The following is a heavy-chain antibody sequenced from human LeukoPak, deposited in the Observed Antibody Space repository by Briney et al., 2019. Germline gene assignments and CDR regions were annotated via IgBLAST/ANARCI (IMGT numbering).Heavy chain of an antibody. J-gene: IGHJ4*02. CDR1: GFTLNYYA. V-gene: IGHV3-23*01. CDR2: ITGSGAST. Sequence: PGGSLRLSCTASGFTLNYYAMTWVRQAPGEGRGWVVAITGSGASTNYADPVKGRFTISRDNSKNTIYLQMNSLRAEDTAKYYCAKRSSSIGVYFDFWGRGTLVTVSS. CDR3: AKRSSSIGVYFDF. D-gene: IGHD2-15*01.